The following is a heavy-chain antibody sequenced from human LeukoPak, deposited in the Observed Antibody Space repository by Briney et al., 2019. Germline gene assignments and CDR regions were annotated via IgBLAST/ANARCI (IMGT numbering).Heavy chain of an antibody. V-gene: IGHV3-64*01. D-gene: IGHD2-2*01. Sequence: GGSLRLSCAASGFTFSSYAMHWVRQAPGKGLEYVSAISSNGGSTYYANSVKGRFTISRDNSKNTLYLQMGSLRAEDMAVYYCARASIVVVPAAIPYYYYYMDVWGKGTTVTISS. J-gene: IGHJ6*03. CDR1: GFTFSSYA. CDR3: ARASIVVVPAAIPYYYYYMDV. CDR2: ISSNGGST.